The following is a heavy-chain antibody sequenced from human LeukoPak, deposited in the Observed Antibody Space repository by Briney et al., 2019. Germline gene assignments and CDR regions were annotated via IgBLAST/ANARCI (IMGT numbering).Heavy chain of an antibody. Sequence: PGGSLRLSCAASGFTFRDYGMSWVRQAPGKGLEWVSSINNAGVNTHYADSVKGRFTISRDNAKNSLYLQMNSLRAEDTAVYYCARQKYLRGPDVEYFDYWGQGTLVTVSS. J-gene: IGHJ4*02. CDR1: GFTFRDYG. D-gene: IGHD5/OR15-5a*01. CDR2: INNAGVNT. V-gene: IGHV3-11*06. CDR3: ARQKYLRGPDVEYFDY.